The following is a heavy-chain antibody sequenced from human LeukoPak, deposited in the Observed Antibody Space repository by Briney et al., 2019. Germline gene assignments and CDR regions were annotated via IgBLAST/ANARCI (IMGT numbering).Heavy chain of an antibody. CDR3: ASPAMAFIDQGRYNYYYYMDV. J-gene: IGHJ6*03. D-gene: IGHD5-18*01. CDR1: GYSMSSGYY. Sequence: PSETLSLTCTVSGYSMSSGYYWGWIRQPPGRGLQWIGSIFHSGNSYYNPSLKSRVTISVDTSKNQFSLKLSSVTAADTAVYYCASPAMAFIDQGRYNYYYYMDVWGKGTTVTVSS. V-gene: IGHV4-38-2*02. CDR2: IFHSGNS.